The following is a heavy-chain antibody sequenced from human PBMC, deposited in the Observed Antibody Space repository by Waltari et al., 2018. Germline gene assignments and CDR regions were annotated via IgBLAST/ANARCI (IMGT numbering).Heavy chain of an antibody. J-gene: IGHJ4*02. CDR1: GYTFSGYA. CDR3: VRGRDFYGSGTYRPFLDY. D-gene: IGHD3-10*01. V-gene: IGHV1-3*01. Sequence: QVQLVLSGAEVKKPGASVKLSCKASGYTFSGYAIHWVRQAPGQRLEWMGWINGGNGNSKYSEKFQDRVTITRDTSASTAYMELSSLRSADTAVYYCVRGRDFYGSGTYRPFLDYWGQGTLVTVSS. CDR2: INGGNGNS.